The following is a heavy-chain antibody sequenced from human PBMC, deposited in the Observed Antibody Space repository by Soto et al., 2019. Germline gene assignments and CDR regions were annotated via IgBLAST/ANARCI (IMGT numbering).Heavy chain of an antibody. CDR2: IIPIFGTA. J-gene: IGHJ6*02. CDR1: GGTFSSYA. V-gene: IGHV1-69*01. CDR3: ARECTKLGTGCYATPPYGMDV. Sequence: QVQLVQSGAEVKKPGSSVKVSCKASGGTFSSYAISWVRQAPGQGLEWMGGIIPIFGTANYAQKFQGRVTITADESTSTAYMELSSLRSEDTAVYYCARECTKLGTGCYATPPYGMDVWGQGTTVTVSS. D-gene: IGHD2-2*01.